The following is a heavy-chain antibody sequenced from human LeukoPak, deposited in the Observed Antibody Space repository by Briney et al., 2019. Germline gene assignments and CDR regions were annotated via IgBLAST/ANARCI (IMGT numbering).Heavy chain of an antibody. CDR1: GFTFDDYA. Sequence: GGSLRLSCAASGFTFDDYAMHWVRQAPGKGLEWVSLISGDGGSTYYADSVKGRFTISRDNAKNTLYLQMNRLRAEDTAVYYCARVGKGRITIFGVVGYYFDYWGQGTLVTVSS. J-gene: IGHJ4*02. CDR3: ARVGKGRITIFGVVGYYFDY. CDR2: ISGDGGST. D-gene: IGHD3-3*01. V-gene: IGHV3-43*02.